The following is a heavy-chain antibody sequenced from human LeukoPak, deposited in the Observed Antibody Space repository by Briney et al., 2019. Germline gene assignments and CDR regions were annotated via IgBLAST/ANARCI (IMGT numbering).Heavy chain of an antibody. CDR2: IAYDGSKK. V-gene: IGHV3-30*18. D-gene: IGHD1-26*01. CDR1: GFSFSSYG. CDR3: AKDRPLYSGSQHFDY. Sequence: PGGSLRLSCAASGFSFSSYGMHWARQAPGKGLEWVAVIAYDGSKKYYADSVKGRFTISRDNSKNTLYLQMNSLRAEDTAVYYCAKDRPLYSGSQHFDYWGQGTLVTVSS. J-gene: IGHJ4*02.